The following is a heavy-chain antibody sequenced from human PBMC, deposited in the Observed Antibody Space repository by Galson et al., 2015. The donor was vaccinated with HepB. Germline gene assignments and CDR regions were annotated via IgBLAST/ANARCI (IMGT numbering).Heavy chain of an antibody. CDR3: ARVKDHIVVVPDVWNNWFDP. J-gene: IGHJ5*02. CDR1: GYTFTGYY. CDR2: INPNSGGT. V-gene: IGHV1-2*02. Sequence: SVKVSCKASGYTFTGYYMHWVRQAPGQGLEWMGWINPNSGGTNYAQKFQGRVTMTRDTSISTAYMELSRLRSDDTTVYYCARVKDHIVVVPDVWNNWFDPWGQGTLVTVSS. D-gene: IGHD2-2*01.